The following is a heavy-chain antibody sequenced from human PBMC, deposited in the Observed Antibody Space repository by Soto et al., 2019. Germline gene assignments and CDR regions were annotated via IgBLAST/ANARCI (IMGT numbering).Heavy chain of an antibody. V-gene: IGHV1-8*01. D-gene: IGHD6-6*01. CDR2: MNPNSGNT. CDR3: ARAIKPENYFYSSSELHDDY. J-gene: IGHJ4*02. CDR1: GYTFTSYD. Sequence: ASVKVSCKASGYTFTSYDINWVRQATGQGLEWMGWMNPNSGNTGYAQKFQGRVTMTRNTSISTAYMELSSLRSEDTAVYYCARAIKPENYFYSSSELHDDYWGQGTLVTVSS.